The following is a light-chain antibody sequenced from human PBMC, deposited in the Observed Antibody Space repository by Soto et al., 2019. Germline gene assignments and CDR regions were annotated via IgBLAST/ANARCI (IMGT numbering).Light chain of an antibody. J-gene: IGKJ4*01. Sequence: DIQMTQSPSSVSASVGDRVTITCRASQGISSWLVWYQQKPGKAPNLLIYAASSLRSGVPSRFTGSGSGTDFTLTITALQPEDLATYYCLQAYSFPLTFGGGTKVEIK. CDR3: LQAYSFPLT. V-gene: IGKV1-12*01. CDR2: AAS. CDR1: QGISSW.